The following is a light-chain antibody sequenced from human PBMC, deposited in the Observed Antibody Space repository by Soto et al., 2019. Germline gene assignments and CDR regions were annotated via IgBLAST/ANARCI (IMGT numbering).Light chain of an antibody. CDR1: QSVSRSY. Sequence: EIVLTQSPATLSSFPGDRVTLSCRARQSVSRSYLAWHQQKPGQAPRLLMYGASSRATGIPDRFSGSGSGTDFTLTISRLEPEDFAMYYCQQYGSSPITFGQGTRLETK. V-gene: IGKV3-20*01. CDR2: GAS. CDR3: QQYGSSPIT. J-gene: IGKJ5*01.